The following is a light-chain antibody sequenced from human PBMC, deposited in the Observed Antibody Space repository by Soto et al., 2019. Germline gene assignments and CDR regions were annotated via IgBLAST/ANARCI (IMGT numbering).Light chain of an antibody. Sequence: QAVVTQEPSVTVSPGGTVTLTCGSSTGAVTSGHFPFWFQQKPGQAPRTLIHDTSDTYSWTPARFSGSLLGDKAALTLSGAQPEDEADYYCLLPYGGARVFGGGTKLTVL. CDR2: DTS. J-gene: IGLJ2*01. CDR1: TGAVTSGHF. V-gene: IGLV7-46*01. CDR3: LLPYGGARV.